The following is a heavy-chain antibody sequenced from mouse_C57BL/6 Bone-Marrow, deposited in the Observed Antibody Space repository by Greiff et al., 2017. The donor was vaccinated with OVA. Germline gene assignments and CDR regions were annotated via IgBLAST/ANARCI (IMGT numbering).Heavy chain of an antibody. CDR1: GYTFTSYG. CDR2: IYPRSGNT. Sequence: QVQLQQSGAELARPGASVKLSCKASGYTFTSYGISWVKQRTGQGLEWIGEIYPRSGNTYYNEKFKGKATLTADKSSSTAYMELRSLTSEDSAVYFCARSSYSNYWYFDVGGTGTTVTVSS. J-gene: IGHJ1*03. CDR3: ARSSYSNYWYFDV. V-gene: IGHV1-81*01. D-gene: IGHD2-5*01.